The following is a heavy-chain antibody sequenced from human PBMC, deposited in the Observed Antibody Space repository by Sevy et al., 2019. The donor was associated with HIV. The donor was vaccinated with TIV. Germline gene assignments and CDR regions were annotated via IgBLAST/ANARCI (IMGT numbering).Heavy chain of an antibody. CDR3: ARVAVEYCTNDCYHLFDH. J-gene: IGHJ4*02. CDR1: GFTFPIYS. V-gene: IGHV3-30*04. D-gene: IGHD2-8*01. CDR2: ISYDGNNR. Sequence: GGSLRLSCVASGFTFPIYSVVWVRRAPGKGLEWLTLISYDGNNRYYADSVKGRFTISRDNSNNILYLQMTSLRVEDTALYFCARVAVEYCTNDCYHLFDHWGLGTLVTVSS.